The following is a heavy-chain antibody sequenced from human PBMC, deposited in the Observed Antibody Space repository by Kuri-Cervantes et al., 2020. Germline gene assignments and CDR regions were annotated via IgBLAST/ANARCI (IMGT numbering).Heavy chain of an antibody. J-gene: IGHJ4*02. V-gene: IGHV4-59*01. CDR1: GGSISSYY. CDR3: ASATQRNGYDFRYFDY. CDR2: SYYSGST. Sequence: SETLSLTCTVSGGSISSYYWSWIRQSPGKGLEWIGNSYYSGSTNYNPSLQSRVTISIDTTKSQFSLRLSSVTAADTALYYCASATQRNGYDFRYFDYWGQGTLVTVSS. D-gene: IGHD5-12*01.